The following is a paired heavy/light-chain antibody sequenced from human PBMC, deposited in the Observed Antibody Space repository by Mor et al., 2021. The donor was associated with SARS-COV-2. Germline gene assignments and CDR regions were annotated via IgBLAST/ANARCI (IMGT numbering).Light chain of an antibody. Sequence: SYVLTQPPSVSVAPGQTARITCGGNNIGTKSVQWYQQKPGQAPVLVVYDDSHRPSGIPERFSGSNSGNTATLTINKVEAGDEADYCCQVWDISNDHYVFGTGTKVTVL. CDR2: DDS. J-gene: IGLJ1*01. CDR3: QVWDISNDHYV. CDR1: NIGTKS. V-gene: IGLV3-21*02.
Heavy chain of an antibody. J-gene: IGHJ3*02. Sequence: QVQLVESGGGLVKPGGSLRLSCAASGFIFSDYYMNWIRQAPGKGLEWVSYISISSSDRKYADSVKGRFTISRDNARDSMYLQMNSLRAEDTAVYYCARPGMSRGNSAFDIWGQGTLVIVSS. CDR2: ISISSSDR. V-gene: IGHV3-11*05. CDR1: GFIFSDYY. CDR3: ARPGMSRGNSAFDI. D-gene: IGHD2-2*01.